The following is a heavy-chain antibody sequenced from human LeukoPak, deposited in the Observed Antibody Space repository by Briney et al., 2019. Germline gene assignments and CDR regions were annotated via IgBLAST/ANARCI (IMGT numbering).Heavy chain of an antibody. CDR2: IYYSGST. CDR3: ASAYYDSSGHFDY. Sequence: SETLSLTCTASGGSVSSGSYYWSWIRQPPGKGLEWIGYIYYSGSTNYNPSLKSRATISVDTSKNQFSLKLSSVTAADTAVYYCASAYYDSSGHFDYWGQGTLVTVSS. D-gene: IGHD3-22*01. V-gene: IGHV4-61*01. J-gene: IGHJ4*02. CDR1: GGSVSSGSYY.